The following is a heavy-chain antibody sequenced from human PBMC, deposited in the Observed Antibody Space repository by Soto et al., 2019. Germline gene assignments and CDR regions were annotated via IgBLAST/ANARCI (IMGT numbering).Heavy chain of an antibody. Sequence: GGSLRLSCTASGFSFSSYAMNWVRQAPGKGLEWVSGIVDTGGRTFYADSVKGRFTISRDNAKNTLYLEMNSLRAEDTAIYYCAPVPAASSYYNTDVWGQGTTVTVSS. CDR2: IVDTGGRT. CDR1: GFSFSSYA. D-gene: IGHD2-2*01. V-gene: IGHV3-23*01. J-gene: IGHJ6*02. CDR3: APVPAASSYYNTDV.